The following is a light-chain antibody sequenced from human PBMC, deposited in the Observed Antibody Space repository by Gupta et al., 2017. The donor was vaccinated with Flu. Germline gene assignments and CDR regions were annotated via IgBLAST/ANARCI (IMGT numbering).Light chain of an antibody. CDR1: SSNIGSNY. CDR2: RNN. V-gene: IGLV1-47*01. J-gene: IGLJ2*01. CDR3: AAWDDSLSGQGV. Sequence: QSVLTQPPSASGTPGQRVTLSCSGSSSNIGSNYVYWYQHLPGTAPKLLIYRNNQRPSGVPDRISGSKSGTSASLAISGLRSEDEADYYCAAWDDSLSGQGVFGGGTKLTVL.